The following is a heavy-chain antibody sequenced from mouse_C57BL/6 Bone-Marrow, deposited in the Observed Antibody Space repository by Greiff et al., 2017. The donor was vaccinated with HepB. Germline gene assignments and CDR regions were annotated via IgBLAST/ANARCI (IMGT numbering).Heavy chain of an antibody. CDR3: VRHITTRAMDY. V-gene: IGHV10-1*01. D-gene: IGHD1-1*01. CDR2: IRSKSNNYAT. Sequence: DVKLQESGGGLVQPKGSLKLSCAASGFSFNTYAMNWVRQAPGKGLEWVARIRSKSNNYATYYADSVKDRFTISRDDSESMLYLQMNNLKTEDTAMYYCVRHITTRAMDYWGQGTSVTVSS. J-gene: IGHJ4*01. CDR1: GFSFNTYA.